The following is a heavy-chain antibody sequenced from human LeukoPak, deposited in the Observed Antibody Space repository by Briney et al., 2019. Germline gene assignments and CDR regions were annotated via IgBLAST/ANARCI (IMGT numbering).Heavy chain of an antibody. D-gene: IGHD6-6*01. CDR2: FDPEDGET. CDR1: GYTLTELS. J-gene: IGHJ4*02. V-gene: IGHV1-24*01. CDR3: ATAGSSPSLGDFDY. Sequence: ASVKVSCKVSGYTLTELSMHWVRQAPGKGLVWMGGFDPEDGETIYAQKFQGRVTMTEDTSTDTAYMELSSLRSEDTAVYYCATAGSSPSLGDFDYWGQGTLVTVSS.